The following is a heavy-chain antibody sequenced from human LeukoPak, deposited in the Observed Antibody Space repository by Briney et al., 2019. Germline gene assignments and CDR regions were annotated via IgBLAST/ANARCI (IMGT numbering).Heavy chain of an antibody. CDR1: GFTFSSSA. J-gene: IGHJ4*02. D-gene: IGHD2-15*01. CDR2: ISNNGGYT. V-gene: IGHV3-23*01. Sequence: GGALRLSCAASGFTFSSSAMSWVRQAPGKGLEGVQAISNNGGYTYYADSVQGRFTISRDNSKSTLCLQMNSLRAEDTAVYYCAKQLGYCSDGSCYFPYWGQGTWSPSPQ. CDR3: AKQLGYCSDGSCYFPY.